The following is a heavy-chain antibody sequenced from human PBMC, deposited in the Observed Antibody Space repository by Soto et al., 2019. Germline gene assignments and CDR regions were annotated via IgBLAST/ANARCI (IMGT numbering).Heavy chain of an antibody. V-gene: IGHV3-23*01. CDR2: ISGSGGST. D-gene: IGHD3-3*01. CDR3: AKVPRITSAGVVTGHYGMDV. CDR1: GFTFSSYA. Sequence: PRGSLRLSCAASGFTFSSYAMSWVRQAPGKGLEWVSAISGSGGSTYYADSVKGRFTISRDNSKNTLYLQMNSLRAEDTAVYYCAKVPRITSAGVVTGHYGMDVWGQGNTVTVSS. J-gene: IGHJ6*02.